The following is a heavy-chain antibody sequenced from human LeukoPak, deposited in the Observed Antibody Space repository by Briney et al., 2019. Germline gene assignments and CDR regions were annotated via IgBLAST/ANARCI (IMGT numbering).Heavy chain of an antibody. Sequence: GGSLRLSCAASGFTFSSYWMSWVRQAPGKGLEWVANIKQDGSEKYYVDSVKGRFTISRDNAKNSLYLQMNILIAEVTAVYYGARDCVSWAATAKYYVDYWGQGTLVTVSS. V-gene: IGHV3-7*03. J-gene: IGHJ4*02. D-gene: IGHD2-15*01. CDR1: GFTFSSYW. CDR3: ARDCVSWAATAKYYVDY. CDR2: IKQDGSEK.